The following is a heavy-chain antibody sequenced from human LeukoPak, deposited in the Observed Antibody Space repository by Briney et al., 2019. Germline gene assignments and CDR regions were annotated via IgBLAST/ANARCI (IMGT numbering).Heavy chain of an antibody. Sequence: RGSLRLSCAASGFTFSINAMSWVRQAPGKGLEWVSGISGSGSGVTTYYADSVKGRFTISRDNSKNTLHLQLNSLRDEDTAMYYCAMRPADCSSSSCPTINRYYYGMDVWGQGTTVIVSS. CDR2: ISGSGSGVTT. CDR1: GFTFSINA. D-gene: IGHD2-15*01. J-gene: IGHJ6*02. CDR3: AMRPADCSSSSCPTINRYYYGMDV. V-gene: IGHV3-23*01.